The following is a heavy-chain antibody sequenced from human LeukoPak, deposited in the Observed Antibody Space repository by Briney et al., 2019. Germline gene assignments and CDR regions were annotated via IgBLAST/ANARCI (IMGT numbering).Heavy chain of an antibody. D-gene: IGHD3-22*01. Sequence: EASVTVSCKASGGTFSRNTVTWVRQAPGQGLEWMGGIIPMFGTPNYAQNFRGRVTVTTDESTSTASMELTSLRSEDTAVYYCARVSVDSGYYYLDLWGQGTLVTVSS. CDR2: IIPMFGTP. CDR1: GGTFSRNT. CDR3: ARVSVDSGYYYLDL. V-gene: IGHV1-69*05. J-gene: IGHJ4*02.